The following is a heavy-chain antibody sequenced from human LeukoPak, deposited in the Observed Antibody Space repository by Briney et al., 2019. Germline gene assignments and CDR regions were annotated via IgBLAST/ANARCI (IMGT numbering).Heavy chain of an antibody. CDR2: IWYDGSDK. D-gene: IGHD4-23*01. CDR3: VRDRSSRWFDY. J-gene: IGHJ4*02. V-gene: IGHV3-33*01. Sequence: LGESLKISCAASGFTFSSHGMHWVRQAPGKGLEWVAVIWYDGSDKYYGDSVKGRFTISRDNSKNTLYLQVNSLRAEDTAVYYCVRDRSSRWFDYWGQGTPVSVSS. CDR1: GFTFSSHG.